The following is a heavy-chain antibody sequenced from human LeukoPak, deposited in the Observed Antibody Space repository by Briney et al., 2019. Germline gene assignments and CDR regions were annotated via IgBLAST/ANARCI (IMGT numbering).Heavy chain of an antibody. V-gene: IGHV3-30*03. CDR2: ISYDGSNK. J-gene: IGHJ4*02. D-gene: IGHD4-17*01. CDR3: ARDSYGDYYFDY. CDR1: GFTFSTYS. Sequence: GGSLRLSCAASGFTFSTYSIHWVRQAPGRGLEWVAVISYDGSNKYYAESVKGRFTISRDNSKNTLYLQMNSLRADDTAVYYCARDSYGDYYFDYWGQGTLVTVSS.